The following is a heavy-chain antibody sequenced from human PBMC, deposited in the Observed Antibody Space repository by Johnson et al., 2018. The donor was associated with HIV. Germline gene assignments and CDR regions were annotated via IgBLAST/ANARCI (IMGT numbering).Heavy chain of an antibody. CDR1: GLTVSSNY. D-gene: IGHD2-8*02. V-gene: IGHV3-66*01. CDR2: IFSGGST. J-gene: IGHJ3*02. Sequence: VQLVESGGGLVQPGGSLRLSCAASGLTVSSNYMSWVRQAPGKGLEWVSVIFSGGSTYYADSVNGRFTISRDNSKNTLYLQMNSLRAEDTAVYYCARDPICTGGVCYAFDIWGQGTMVTVSS. CDR3: ARDPICTGGVCYAFDI.